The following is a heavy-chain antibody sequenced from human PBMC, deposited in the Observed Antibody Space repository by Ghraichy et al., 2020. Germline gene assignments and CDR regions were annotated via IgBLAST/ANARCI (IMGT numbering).Heavy chain of an antibody. J-gene: IGHJ4*02. CDR1: GGSISSYY. V-gene: IGHV4-59*01. Sequence: SETLSLTCTVSGGSISSYYWSWIRQPPGKGLEWIGYIYYSGSTNYNPSLKSRVTISVDTSKNQFSLKLSSVTAADTAVYYCARLIGSGPFDYRGQGTLVTVSS. D-gene: IGHD3-3*01. CDR3: ARLIGSGPFDY. CDR2: IYYSGST.